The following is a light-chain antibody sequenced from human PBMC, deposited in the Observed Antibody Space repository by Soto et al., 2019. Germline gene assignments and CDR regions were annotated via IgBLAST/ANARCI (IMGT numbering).Light chain of an antibody. J-gene: IGLJ3*02. V-gene: IGLV2-14*01. Sequence: QSALTQPASVSGSPGQSITISCTGTSSDVGGYNYVSWYQQHPGKPPKLMIYEVSNRPSGVSNRFSSSKSGNTAPLTISGLQAEDQADYYCSSYTSSSTWVFGGGTKLTVL. CDR3: SSYTSSSTWV. CDR1: SSDVGGYNY. CDR2: EVS.